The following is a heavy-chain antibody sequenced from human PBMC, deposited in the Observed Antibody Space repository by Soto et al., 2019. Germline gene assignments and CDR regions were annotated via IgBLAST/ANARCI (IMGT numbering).Heavy chain of an antibody. Sequence: EASVKVSCKASRYPFRAYYMHWVRQAPGPGLEWMGWMNPNSGVTKYPQKFQGRVTMTSDLSISTAYMELSSLRSDDTAVYYWARHGFAGVAAATGAWFDPWGQGKVGTVAS. D-gene: IGHD2-15*01. CDR2: MNPNSGVT. J-gene: IGHJ5*02. V-gene: IGHV1-2*02. CDR3: ARHGFAGVAAATGAWFDP. CDR1: RYPFRAYY.